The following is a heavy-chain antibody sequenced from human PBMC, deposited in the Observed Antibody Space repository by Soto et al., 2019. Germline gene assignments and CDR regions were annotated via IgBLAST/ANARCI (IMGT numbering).Heavy chain of an antibody. CDR3: ASGGYRSSWQIYYYYGMDV. CDR2: INHSGST. CDR1: GGSFSGYY. V-gene: IGHV4-34*01. J-gene: IGHJ6*02. D-gene: IGHD6-13*01. Sequence: SETLSLTCAVYGGSFSGYYWSWIRQPPGKGLEWIGEINHSGSTNYNPSLKSRVTISVDTSKNQFSLKLSSVTAEDTAVYYCASGGYRSSWQIYYYYGMDVWGQGTTVTVSS.